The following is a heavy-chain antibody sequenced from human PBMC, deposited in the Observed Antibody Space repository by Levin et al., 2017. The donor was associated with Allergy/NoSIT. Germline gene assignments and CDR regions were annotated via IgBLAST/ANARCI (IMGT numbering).Heavy chain of an antibody. CDR1: GGSISSGGYS. CDR3: ARVAGYSYGYYFDY. CDR2: VYLSGST. J-gene: IGHJ4*02. V-gene: IGHV4-30-2*01. D-gene: IGHD5-18*01. Sequence: SQTLSLTCAVSGGSISSGGYSWSWIRQPPGKGLEWIGNVYLSGSTYYNPSLKSRVTISVDRSKNQFSLNLSSVTAADTAVYYCARVAGYSYGYYFDYWGQGTLVTVSS.